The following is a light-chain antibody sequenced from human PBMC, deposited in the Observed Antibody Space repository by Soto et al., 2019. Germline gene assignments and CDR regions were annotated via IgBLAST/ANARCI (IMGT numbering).Light chain of an antibody. V-gene: IGKV1-5*01. CDR1: QTIGSW. J-gene: IGKJ1*01. CDR2: DAS. CDR3: QQYNSYSGM. Sequence: DIHMTQSPSTLSAPLGDRVTVTLRASQTIGSWLAWYQQKPGRAPKLLIFDASSLESGVPSRFSGNGSGTEFTLTISGLQPDDFASYYCQQYNSYSGMFGQGTKVDI.